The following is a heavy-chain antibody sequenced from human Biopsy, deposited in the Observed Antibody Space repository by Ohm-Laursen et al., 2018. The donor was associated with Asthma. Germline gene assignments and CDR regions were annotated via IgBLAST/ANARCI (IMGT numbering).Heavy chain of an antibody. V-gene: IGHV1-18*01. Sequence: ASVKVSCNASGYTFNSAGITWVRQAPGQGLEWMGWISVYNGNTKVAQKLQDRVTMITDTSTSTAYMELRSLRSDDTAVYFCARAVDYSHYYGIDVWGQGPSVTV. D-gene: IGHD3-10*01. J-gene: IGHJ6*02. CDR1: GYTFNSAG. CDR3: ARAVDYSHYYGIDV. CDR2: ISVYNGNT.